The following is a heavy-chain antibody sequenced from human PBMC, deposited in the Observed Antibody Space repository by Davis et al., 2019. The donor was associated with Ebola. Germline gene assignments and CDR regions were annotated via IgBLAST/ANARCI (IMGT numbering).Heavy chain of an antibody. CDR2: ISDSGSST. CDR3: GPRRRDY. V-gene: IGHV3-23*01. J-gene: IGHJ4*02. CDR1: GFTFSNTA. Sequence: GESLKISCAASGFTFSNTAMSWVRQAPGKGLEWVSSISDSGSSTYYADSVKGRFTISRDNSNSTLYLQMNSLRAGDTALYYCGPRRRDYWGQGTLVTVSS.